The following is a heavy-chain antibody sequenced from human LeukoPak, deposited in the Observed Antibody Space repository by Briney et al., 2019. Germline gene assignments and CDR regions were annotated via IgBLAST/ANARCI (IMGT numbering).Heavy chain of an antibody. CDR1: GYTFTSYY. J-gene: IGHJ4*02. CDR3: ARDGYERPSSF. D-gene: IGHD2-2*03. CDR2: INPSGGST. V-gene: IGHV1-46*01. Sequence: ASVKVSCKASGYTFTSYYMHWVRQAPGQGLEWMGIINPSGGSTSYAQKFQGRLIMTSDASTSTVYMELSSLRFDDTGVYYCARDGYERPSSFWGQGTLVTVSS.